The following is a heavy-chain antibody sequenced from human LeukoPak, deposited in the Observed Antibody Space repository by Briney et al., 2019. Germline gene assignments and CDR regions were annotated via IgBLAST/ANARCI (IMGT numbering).Heavy chain of an antibody. Sequence: SETLSLTCGVSGYSVSSGYNWGWIRQPPGKGLEWIGSVFHSGSASSYPSLKSRVTISVDTSKNQFSLKLSSVTAADTAVYYCARGDGGYSDWGQGTLVTVSS. J-gene: IGHJ4*02. CDR1: GYSVSSGYN. CDR3: ARGDGGYSD. D-gene: IGHD5-12*01. CDR2: VFHSGSA. V-gene: IGHV4-38-2*01.